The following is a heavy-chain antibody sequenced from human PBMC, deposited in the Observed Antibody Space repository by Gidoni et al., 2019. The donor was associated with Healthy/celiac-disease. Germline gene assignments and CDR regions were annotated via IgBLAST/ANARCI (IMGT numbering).Heavy chain of an antibody. CDR2: IWYDGSEK. J-gene: IGHJ4*02. D-gene: IGHD6-13*01. V-gene: IGHV3-33*01. Sequence: SGFTFSSYGMHWVRQAPGKGLEWVAVIWYDGSEKYYADSVKGRFTISRDNSKDTLYLQMNSLRAEDTAVYYCASSIQYSSTSIDYWGQGALVTVSS. CDR3: ASSIQYSSTSIDY. CDR1: GFTFSSYG.